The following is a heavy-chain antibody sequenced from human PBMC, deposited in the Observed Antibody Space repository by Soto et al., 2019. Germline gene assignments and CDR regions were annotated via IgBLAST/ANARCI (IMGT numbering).Heavy chain of an antibody. J-gene: IGHJ6*02. D-gene: IGHD3-10*01. CDR3: ARVLYYGSGSYSPYGMDV. CDR1: GVSFNNNG. Sequence: QVQLVQSGAEVQKPGSSVKVSCKTSGVSFNNNGIGWVRQAPGHGLEWMGGVSPPFRTSNYARKFQGRISITADASTGTVNMELSSLTSVDTAQYYCARVLYYGSGSYSPYGMDVWGQGTTVTVSS. CDR2: VSPPFRTS. V-gene: IGHV1-69*01.